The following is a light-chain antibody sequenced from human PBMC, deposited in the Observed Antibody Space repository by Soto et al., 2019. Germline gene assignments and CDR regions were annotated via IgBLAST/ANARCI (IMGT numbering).Light chain of an antibody. CDR2: GAS. CDR3: QQFTGSPHT. Sequence: EIVLTQSPGTLSLSPGERATLSCRASESISISYLAWYQQQTGQAPRLLISGASSRATGIPDRFSVSGSGTDFTLTINRLEPEDFAVYYCQQFTGSPHTFDQGTKLEIK. J-gene: IGKJ2*01. CDR1: ESISISY. V-gene: IGKV3-20*01.